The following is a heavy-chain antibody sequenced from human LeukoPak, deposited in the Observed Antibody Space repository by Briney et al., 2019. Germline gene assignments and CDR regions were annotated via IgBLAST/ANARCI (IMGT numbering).Heavy chain of an antibody. Sequence: PGGSLRLSCAASGFTFSNYAMHWVRQAPGKGLEWVAVISYDGSNKYYADSVKGRFTISRDNSKNTLYLQMNSLTAEDTAVFYCAKDRNDTQKGLYYFDYWGQGTLVTVSS. V-gene: IGHV3-30-3*01. CDR2: ISYDGSNK. D-gene: IGHD3-22*01. CDR3: AKDRNDTQKGLYYFDY. CDR1: GFTFSNYA. J-gene: IGHJ4*02.